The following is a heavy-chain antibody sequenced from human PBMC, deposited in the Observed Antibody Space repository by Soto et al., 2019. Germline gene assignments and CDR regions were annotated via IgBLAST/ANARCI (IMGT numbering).Heavy chain of an antibody. CDR2: INPGNRIT. D-gene: IGHD3-3*01. Sequence: QVQLVQSGAEVKAPGASVKVACKTSGYTFTNNFVHWVRQAPGQGLEWMGAINPGNRITNYALKFQGRVTMTRDTSTNTVYLELSSLRSEDTAVYSCAKDPNYYDFWAGSYYYHGMDVWGQGTTVTVSS. J-gene: IGHJ6*02. CDR1: GYTFTNNF. V-gene: IGHV1-46*01. CDR3: AKDPNYYDFWAGSYYYHGMDV.